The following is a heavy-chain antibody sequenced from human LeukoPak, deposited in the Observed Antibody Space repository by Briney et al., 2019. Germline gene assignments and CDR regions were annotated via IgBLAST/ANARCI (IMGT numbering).Heavy chain of an antibody. Sequence: SETLSLTCTVSGGSISSVGYYWSWLRQHSGMGLEWTGYIYYSGTTYYNPSLKSRVTISVDTSKNQFSLKLSSVTAADTAVYYCARDLYDSSGYYDYWGQGTLVTVSS. D-gene: IGHD3-22*01. V-gene: IGHV4-31*03. CDR1: GGSISSVGYY. CDR2: IYYSGTT. CDR3: ARDLYDSSGYYDY. J-gene: IGHJ4*02.